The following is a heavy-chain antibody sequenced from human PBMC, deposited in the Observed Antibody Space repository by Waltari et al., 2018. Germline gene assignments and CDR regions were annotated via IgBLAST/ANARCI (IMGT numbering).Heavy chain of an antibody. CDR2: IYNRGTT. Sequence: QVQLQESGPGLVKPSETLSLTCAVSGDSVDSYWWSWIRQPPGKGLEWIGYIYNRGTTNYNPSRLSRATISVDTSKNCFSLDVTSVTAADTAVYYCARVRSSGSYYYFDYWGQGTLVAVSS. J-gene: IGHJ4*02. CDR3: ARVRSSGSYYYFDY. CDR1: GDSVDSYW. V-gene: IGHV4-59*02. D-gene: IGHD1-26*01.